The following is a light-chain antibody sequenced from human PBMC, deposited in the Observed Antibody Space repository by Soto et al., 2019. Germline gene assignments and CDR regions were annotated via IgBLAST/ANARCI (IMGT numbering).Light chain of an antibody. CDR3: QQRSSWPLT. CDR2: DAS. J-gene: IGKJ4*01. CDR1: QSVSSY. V-gene: IGKV3-11*01. Sequence: EIVLTQSPATLSLSPGERATLSCRASQSVSSYLAWYQQKPGQAPRLLIYDASNRATGIPARFSGSGSGTEFTLTISGLEPEDFAVYYCQQRSSWPLTFGGGTKVELK.